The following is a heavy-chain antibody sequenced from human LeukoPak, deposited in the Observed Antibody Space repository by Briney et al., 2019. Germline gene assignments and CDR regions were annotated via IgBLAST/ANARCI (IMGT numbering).Heavy chain of an antibody. CDR3: ARDPGYSSGWLDY. J-gene: IGHJ4*02. D-gene: IGHD6-19*01. CDR1: GGSISNGSYY. Sequence: SQTLSLTCTVSGGSISNGSYYWSWIRQPAGKGLEWIGRIYTSGSTNYNPSLKSRATISVDTSKNQFSLKLSSVTAADTAVYYCARDPGYSSGWLDYWGQGTLVTVSS. V-gene: IGHV4-61*02. CDR2: IYTSGST.